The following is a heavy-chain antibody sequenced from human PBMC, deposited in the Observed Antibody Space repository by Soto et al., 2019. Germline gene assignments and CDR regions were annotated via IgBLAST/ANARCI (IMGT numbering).Heavy chain of an antibody. CDR3: AGQIIASDNWFDP. J-gene: IGHJ5*02. CDR1: GGSISSYY. V-gene: IGHV4-59*08. Sequence: QAQLQESGPGLVKPSETLSLTCTVSGGSISSYYWSWIRQPPGKGLEWIGYIYYSGSTNYNPSLKSRVTIPVDPSKTQFSRKLGSVTAADPAVYYLAGQIIASDNWFDPWAREPWSPSPQ. CDR2: IYYSGST. D-gene: IGHD6-13*01.